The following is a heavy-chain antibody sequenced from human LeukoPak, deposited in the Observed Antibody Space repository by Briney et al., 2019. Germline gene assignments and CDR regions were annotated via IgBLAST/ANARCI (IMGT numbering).Heavy chain of an antibody. V-gene: IGHV4-59*01. J-gene: IGHJ4*02. Sequence: PSETLSLTCTVSGGSISSYYWSWIRQPPGEGLEWIGYIYYSGSTNYNPSLKSRVTISVDTSKNQFSLKLSSVTAADTAVYYCARASYDILTGYYYFDYWGQGTLVTVSS. D-gene: IGHD3-9*01. CDR3: ARASYDILTGYYYFDY. CDR2: IYYSGST. CDR1: GGSISSYY.